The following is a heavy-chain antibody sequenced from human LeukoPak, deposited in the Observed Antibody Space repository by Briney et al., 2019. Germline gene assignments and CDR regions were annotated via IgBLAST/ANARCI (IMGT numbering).Heavy chain of an antibody. CDR3: ARDQIAVAFDY. J-gene: IGHJ4*02. Sequence: SVKVSCKASGGTFSSYAISWVRQAPGQGLEWMGRIIPILGIANYAQKFQGRVTITADKSTSTAYMELSSLRSEDTAVYYCARDQIAVAFDYWGQGTPVTVSS. CDR1: GGTFSSYA. CDR2: IIPILGIA. V-gene: IGHV1-69*04. D-gene: IGHD6-19*01.